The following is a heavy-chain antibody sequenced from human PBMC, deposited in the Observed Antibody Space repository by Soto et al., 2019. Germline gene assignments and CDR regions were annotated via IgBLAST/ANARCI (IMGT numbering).Heavy chain of an antibody. V-gene: IGHV1-2*04. Sequence: ASVKLSCKASGYTFTGYYMHCVRQAPGQGLEWMGWINPNSGGTNYAQKFQGWVTMTRDTSISTAYMELSRLRSDDTAVYYCARDSTASSSWYKGYYYYGMDVWGQGTTVTVSS. CDR3: ARDSTASSSWYKGYYYYGMDV. CDR2: INPNSGGT. J-gene: IGHJ6*02. CDR1: GYTFTGYY. D-gene: IGHD6-13*01.